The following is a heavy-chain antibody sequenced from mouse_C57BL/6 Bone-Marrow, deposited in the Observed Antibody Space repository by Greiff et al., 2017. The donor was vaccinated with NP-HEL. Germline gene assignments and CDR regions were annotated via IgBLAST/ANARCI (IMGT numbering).Heavy chain of an antibody. D-gene: IGHD1-1*02. CDR2: IDPSDSET. J-gene: IGHJ2*01. Sequence: QVQLKQPGAELVRPGSSVKLSCKASGYTFTSYWMHWVKQRPIQGLEWIGNIDPSDSETHYNQKFKDKATLTVDKSSSTAYMQLSSLTSEDSAVYYCAREGYYYEGFDYWGQGTTLTVSS. CDR3: AREGYYYEGFDY. CDR1: GYTFTSYW. V-gene: IGHV1-52*01.